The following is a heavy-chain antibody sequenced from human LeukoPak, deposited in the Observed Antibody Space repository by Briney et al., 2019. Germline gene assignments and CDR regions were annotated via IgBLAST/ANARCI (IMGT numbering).Heavy chain of an antibody. CDR3: VTAIRSGWRNY. CDR2: FDPEDGEA. V-gene: IGHV1-24*01. J-gene: IGHJ4*02. D-gene: IGHD6-19*01. CDR1: GYTLTESS. Sequence: GASVKVSCKVSGYTLTESSVHWVRQPPGKGLEWMGGFDPEDGEAIYAPKIQGRVTMTEDTSTDTAYLELRSLRSDDTAVYYCVTAIRSGWRNYWGQGTLITVSS.